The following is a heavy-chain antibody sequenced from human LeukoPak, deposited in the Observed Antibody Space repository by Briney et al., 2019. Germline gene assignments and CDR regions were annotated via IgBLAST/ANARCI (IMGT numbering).Heavy chain of an antibody. CDR3: ARSTEQQWFLLQPPTNLLDV. D-gene: IGHD6-13*01. Sequence: GSSVKVSCKASGGTFSSYAISWVRQAPGQGLEWMGRIIPILGIANYAQKFQGRVTITADKSTSTAYMELSSLRSEDTAVYYCARSTEQQWFLLQPPTNLLDVWGQGTTVIVSS. CDR1: GGTFSSYA. J-gene: IGHJ6*02. CDR2: IIPILGIA. V-gene: IGHV1-69*04.